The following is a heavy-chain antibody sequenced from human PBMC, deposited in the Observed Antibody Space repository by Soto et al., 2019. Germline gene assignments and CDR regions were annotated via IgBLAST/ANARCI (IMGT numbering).Heavy chain of an antibody. CDR3: ARYSGKYQGPIDY. J-gene: IGHJ4*02. CDR2: ISYDGSNK. CDR1: GFTFSHYG. Sequence: QVQLVESGGGVVQPGRSLRLSCAASGFTFSHYGIHWVRQAPGKGLEWLAVISYDGSNKHDADSVKGRFTVSRDNSKNTLYLQMNSLIAEDTAVYFCARYSGKYQGPIDYWGQGTLVTVSS. V-gene: IGHV3-30*03. D-gene: IGHD1-26*01.